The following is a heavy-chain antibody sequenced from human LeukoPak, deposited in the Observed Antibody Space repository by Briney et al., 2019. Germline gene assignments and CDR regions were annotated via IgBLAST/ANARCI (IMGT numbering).Heavy chain of an antibody. CDR2: IYYSGST. V-gene: IGHV4-39*01. J-gene: IGHJ4*02. CDR1: GGSISSSSYY. Sequence: PSETLSLTCTVSGGSISSSSYYWGWIRRPPGKGLEWIGSIYYSGSTYYNPSLKSRVTISVDTSKNQFSLKLSSVTAADTAVYYCARHDYGDYETDYFDYWGQGTLVTVSS. CDR3: ARHDYGDYETDYFDY. D-gene: IGHD4-17*01.